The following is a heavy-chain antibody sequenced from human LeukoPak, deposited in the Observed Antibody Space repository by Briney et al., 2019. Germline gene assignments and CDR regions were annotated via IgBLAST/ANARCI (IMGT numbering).Heavy chain of an antibody. CDR2: IDWDDDK. CDR1: GFSLSTSAMC. V-gene: IGHV2-70*11. J-gene: IGHJ3*02. CDR3: ARIMVRGVTHAFDI. Sequence: SGLALVKPTQILTLTCTFSGFSLSTSAMCVSWIRQPPRNALEWLARIDWDDDKYYSTSLKTRLTIPKDTSKNQVVLTMTNMDPVDTATYYCARIMVRGVTHAFDIWGQGTMVTVSS. D-gene: IGHD3-10*01.